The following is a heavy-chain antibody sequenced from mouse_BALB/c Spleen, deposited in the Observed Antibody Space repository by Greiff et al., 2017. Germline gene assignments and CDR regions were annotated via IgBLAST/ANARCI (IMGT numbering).Heavy chain of an antibody. D-gene: IGHD2-4*01. CDR1: GYTFTDYN. CDR2: IYPYNGGT. V-gene: IGHV1S29*02. Sequence: EVKLQQSGPELVKPGASVKISCKASGYTFTDYNMHWVKQSHGKSLEWIGYIYPYNGGTGYNQKFKSKATLTVDNSSSTAYMELRSLTTEDSAVYYCARDDYDGFAYWGQGTLVTVSA. J-gene: IGHJ3*01. CDR3: ARDDYDGFAY.